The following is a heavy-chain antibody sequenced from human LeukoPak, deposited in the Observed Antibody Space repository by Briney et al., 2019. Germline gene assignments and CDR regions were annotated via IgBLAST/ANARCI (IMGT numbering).Heavy chain of an antibody. D-gene: IGHD1-14*01. CDR2: VYPSGNT. CDR1: GGSISDYY. J-gene: IGHJ4*02. V-gene: IGHV4-4*07. Sequence: SETLSLTCTVSGGSISDYYWSWIRQPAGKKLEWIGRVYPSGNTKYNPSLKSRVTLSIDTSKNQFSLKLKSVTAADTAVYYCARDSLTTGFDYWGQGTLVAVSS. CDR3: ARDSLTTGFDY.